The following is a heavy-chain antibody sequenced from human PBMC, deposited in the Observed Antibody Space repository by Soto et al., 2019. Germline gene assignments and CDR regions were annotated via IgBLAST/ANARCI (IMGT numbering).Heavy chain of an antibody. CDR2: ICGSGGST. D-gene: IGHD6-13*01. Sequence: GGSLRLSCAASGFTYSSYAMRWVRQAPGKALECLSAICGSGGSTYYADSGKARFTISRDNSKNTLYLQMNSLRAEDTAVYYCAKGVGAAGRRREPFDYWGQGTLVTVSS. V-gene: IGHV3-23*01. CDR3: AKGVGAAGRRREPFDY. CDR1: GFTYSSYA. J-gene: IGHJ4*02.